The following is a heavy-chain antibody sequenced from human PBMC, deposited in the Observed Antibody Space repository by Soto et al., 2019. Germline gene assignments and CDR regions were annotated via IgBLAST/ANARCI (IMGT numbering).Heavy chain of an antibody. CDR3: AKGWGQNWNFDY. D-gene: IGHD1-1*01. CDR1: GFTFNNYA. Sequence: EVQLLESGGGSVQPGGSLRLSCVSSGFTFNNYAMHWVRRPPGKGLEWVSSISHSGGTTYYADSVKGRFAIARDSLLNTLYLQMNSLRAEDKAVYYCAKGWGQNWNFDYWGHGTLVTVSP. V-gene: IGHV3-23*01. J-gene: IGHJ4*01. CDR2: ISHSGGTT.